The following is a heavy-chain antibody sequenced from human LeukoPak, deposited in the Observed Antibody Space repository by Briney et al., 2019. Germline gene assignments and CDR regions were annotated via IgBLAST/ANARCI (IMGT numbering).Heavy chain of an antibody. D-gene: IGHD2-2*03. CDR1: GFTFRSVW. V-gene: IGHV3-7*01. CDR2: IKEDGSQK. Sequence: GGSLRVSCAASGFTFRSVWMSWVRQAPGKGLEGVANIKEDGSQKNYADSVKGRFTISRDNAKNSLFLQMISLRDEDTAVYFCTREAGYCSGPTCYFWFDPWGQGTLVTVSS. CDR3: TREAGYCSGPTCYFWFDP. J-gene: IGHJ5*02.